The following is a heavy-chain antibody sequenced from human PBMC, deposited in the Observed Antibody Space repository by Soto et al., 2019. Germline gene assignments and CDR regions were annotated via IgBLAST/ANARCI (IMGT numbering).Heavy chain of an antibody. D-gene: IGHD2-2*01. J-gene: IGHJ4*02. CDR3: ARLQNDIVVVPAAMTEDY. V-gene: IGHV1-18*01. CDR1: GYTFTSYG. CDR2: ISAYNGNT. Sequence: QVQLVQSGAEVKKPGASVKVSCKASGYTFTSYGISWVRQAPGQGLEWMGWISAYNGNTNYAQKLQGRVTMTTDTSTSTAYMELRSLRSDDTAVYYCARLQNDIVVVPAAMTEDYWGQGTLVTVS.